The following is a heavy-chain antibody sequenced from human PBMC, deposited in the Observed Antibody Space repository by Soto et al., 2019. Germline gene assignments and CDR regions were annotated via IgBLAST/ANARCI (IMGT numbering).Heavy chain of an antibody. V-gene: IGHV1-18*01. CDR2: ISAYNGNT. CDR1: GYTFTSYG. Sequence: AAVKVSCKASGYTFTSYGISWVRQAPGQGLEWMGWISAYNGNTNYAQKLQGRVTMTTDTSTSTAYMELRSLRSDDTAVYYCARDGSGYDSVYYFDYWGQGTLVTVSS. CDR3: ARDGSGYDSVYYFDY. D-gene: IGHD5-12*01. J-gene: IGHJ4*02.